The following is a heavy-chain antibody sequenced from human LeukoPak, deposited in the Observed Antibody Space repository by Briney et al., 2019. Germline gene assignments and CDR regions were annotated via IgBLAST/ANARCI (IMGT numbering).Heavy chain of an antibody. Sequence: GGSLRLSCAASGFTFSSYWMHWVRQAPGKGLVWVSRINSDGSSTSYADSVKGRFTISRDNAKNRLYLQMNSLRAEDTAVYYCARVPLIAVAGAELDYWGQGTLVTVSS. CDR1: GFTFSSYW. J-gene: IGHJ4*02. CDR3: ARVPLIAVAGAELDY. V-gene: IGHV3-74*01. CDR2: INSDGSST. D-gene: IGHD6-19*01.